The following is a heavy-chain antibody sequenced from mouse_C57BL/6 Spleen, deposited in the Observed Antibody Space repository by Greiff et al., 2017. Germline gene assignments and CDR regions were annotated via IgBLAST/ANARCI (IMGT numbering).Heavy chain of an antibody. J-gene: IGHJ3*01. CDR2: ISDGGSYT. V-gene: IGHV5-4*03. CDR1: GFTFSSYA. Sequence: EVKLMEPGGGLVKPGGSLKLSCAASGFTFSSYAMSWVRQTPEKRLEWVATISDGGSYTYYPDNVQGRFTISRDNAKNNLYLQMSHLKSEDTAMYYCARAGWLAYWGQGTLVTVSA. CDR3: ARAGWLAY.